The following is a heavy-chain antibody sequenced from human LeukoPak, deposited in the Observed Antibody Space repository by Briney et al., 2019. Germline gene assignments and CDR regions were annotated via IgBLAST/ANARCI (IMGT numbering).Heavy chain of an antibody. D-gene: IGHD2-2*01. CDR1: GFTFSSYA. V-gene: IGHV3-23*01. CDR3: AKDSDIVVVPAAKSTPPGY. J-gene: IGHJ4*02. CDR2: ISGSGGST. Sequence: GGSLRLSCAASGFTFSSYAMSWVRQAPGKGLEWVSAISGSGGSTYYADSVKGRFTISRDNSKNTLYLQMNSLRAEDTAVYYCAKDSDIVVVPAAKSTPPGYWGQGTLVTVSS.